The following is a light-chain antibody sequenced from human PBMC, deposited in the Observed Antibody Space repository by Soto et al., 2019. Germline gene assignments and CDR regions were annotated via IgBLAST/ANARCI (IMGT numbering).Light chain of an antibody. CDR2: EVS. V-gene: IGLV2-14*01. CDR1: SSDIGGYNY. CDR3: SSFTTSHTYI. Sequence: QSALAQPASVSGSPGQSITISCTGGSSDIGGYNYVSWYQQHPGRAPRLLIYEVSGRPSGVSYRFSGSKSGNAASLTISGLQAEDEADYYCSSFTTSHTYIFGTGTKVTVL. J-gene: IGLJ1*01.